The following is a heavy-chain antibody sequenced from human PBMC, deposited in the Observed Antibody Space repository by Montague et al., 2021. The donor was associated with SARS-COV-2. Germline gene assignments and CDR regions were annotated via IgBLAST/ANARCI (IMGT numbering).Heavy chain of an antibody. D-gene: IGHD6-19*01. CDR2: IYWDDDK. CDR1: GFSLSTTGVG. CDR3: ARIPEYSSGGGPDWYFDL. Sequence: PALVKPTQTLTLTCAFSGFSLSTTGVGVGWIRQPPGKALEWLALIYWDDDKRYSPSLKTRLAITKDTSKNQVVLTMTDMDPVDTGTYYCARIPEYSSGGGPDWYFDLWGRGTLVTASS. V-gene: IGHV2-5*02. J-gene: IGHJ2*01.